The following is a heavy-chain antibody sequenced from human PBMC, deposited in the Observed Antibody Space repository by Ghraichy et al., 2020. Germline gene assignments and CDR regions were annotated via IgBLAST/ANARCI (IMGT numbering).Heavy chain of an antibody. CDR2: ISSSSSYI. D-gene: IGHD6-19*01. J-gene: IGHJ2*01. V-gene: IGHV3-21*01. Sequence: ETLSLTCTVSGGSISSGGYYWGWIRQAPGKGLEWVSSISSSSSYIHYADSVKGRFTISRDNAKNSLYLQMNNLRAEDTAVYYCARAPSSGHSWFHYYYFDLWGRGTLVTVSS. CDR3: ARAPSSGHSWFHYYYFDL. CDR1: GGSISSGG.